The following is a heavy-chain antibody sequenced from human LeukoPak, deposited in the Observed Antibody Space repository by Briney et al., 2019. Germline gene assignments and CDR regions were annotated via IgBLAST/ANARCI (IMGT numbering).Heavy chain of an antibody. D-gene: IGHD4-17*01. V-gene: IGHV1-69*01. CDR3: ARGGPYGDYLDAFDI. CDR1: GGTFSSYA. CDR2: IIPIFGTA. J-gene: IGHJ3*02. Sequence: GASVKVSCKASGGTFSSYAISWVRQAPGQGLEWMGGIIPIFGTANYAQKFQGRVTITADESTSTAYMELSSLRSEDTAVYYCARGGPYGDYLDAFDIWGQGTMVTVSS.